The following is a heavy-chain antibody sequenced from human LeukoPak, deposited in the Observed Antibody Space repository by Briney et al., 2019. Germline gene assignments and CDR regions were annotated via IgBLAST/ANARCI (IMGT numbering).Heavy chain of an antibody. D-gene: IGHD6-13*01. CDR3: ARGIAAVSGDAFDI. V-gene: IGHV4-34*01. Sequence: PSETLSLTCAVYGGSFSGYYWSWIRQPPGKGLEWIGEINHSGSTNYNPSLKSRVTISVDTSKNQFSLKLSSVTAADTAVYYCARGIAAVSGDAFDIWGQGTMVTVSS. J-gene: IGHJ3*02. CDR2: INHSGST. CDR1: GGSFSGYY.